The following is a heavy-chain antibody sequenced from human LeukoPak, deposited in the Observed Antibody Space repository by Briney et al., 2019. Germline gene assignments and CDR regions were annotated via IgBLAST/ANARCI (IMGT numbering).Heavy chain of an antibody. Sequence: GGSLRLSCAASGFTFSSYAMHWVRQAPGKGLEWVAVISYDGSNKYYADSVKGRFTISGDNSKNTLYLQMNSLRAEDTAVYYCARGLEDGYNSYYFDYWGQGTLVTVSS. CDR3: ARGLEDGYNSYYFDY. D-gene: IGHD5-24*01. J-gene: IGHJ4*02. CDR1: GFTFSSYA. V-gene: IGHV3-30-3*01. CDR2: ISYDGSNK.